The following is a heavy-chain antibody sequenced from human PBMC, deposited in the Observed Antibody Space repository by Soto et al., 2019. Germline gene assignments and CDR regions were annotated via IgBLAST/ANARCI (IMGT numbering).Heavy chain of an antibody. J-gene: IGHJ6*03. D-gene: IGHD3-3*01. CDR1: GFTFSGSA. CDR3: SRQASDFWSGKPQYYMDV. Sequence: EVQLVESGGGLVQPGGSLKLSCAASGFTFSGSAMHWVRQASGKGLEWVGRIRSKGNNYATAYGASLKGRFTISRDDSKNTAYLQMNSLNTEDTAVYYCSRQASDFWSGKPQYYMDVWGKGPTVTVSS. CDR2: IRSKGNNYAT. V-gene: IGHV3-73*01.